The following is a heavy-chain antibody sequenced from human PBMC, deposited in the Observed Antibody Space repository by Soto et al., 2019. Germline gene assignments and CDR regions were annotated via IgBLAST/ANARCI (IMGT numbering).Heavy chain of an antibody. V-gene: IGHV3-9*01. CDR2: ISWNSGSI. J-gene: IGHJ5*02. Sequence: QPGGSLRLSCAASGFTFDDYAMHWVRQAPGKGLEWVSGISWNSGSIGYADSVKGRFTISRDNAKNSLYLQMNSLRAEDTALYYFTLLSGYYPNWFDPWGQGTLVTVSS. CDR3: TLLSGYYPNWFDP. D-gene: IGHD3-9*01. CDR1: GFTFDDYA.